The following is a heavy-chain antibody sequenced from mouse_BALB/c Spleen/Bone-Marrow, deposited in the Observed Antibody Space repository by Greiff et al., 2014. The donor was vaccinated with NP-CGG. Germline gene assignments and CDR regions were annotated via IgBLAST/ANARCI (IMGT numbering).Heavy chain of an antibody. V-gene: IGHV14-3*02. Sequence: EVMLVESGAELVKPGASVKLSCTASGFNIKDTYMHWVKQRPEQGLEWIGRIDPANGNTKYDQKFQGKATITADTSSNTAYLQLSSVTSEDTAVYYWARELDYAMDYWGQGTSVTVSS. CDR2: IDPANGNT. CDR3: ARELDYAMDY. D-gene: IGHD2-12*01. CDR1: GFNIKDTY. J-gene: IGHJ4*01.